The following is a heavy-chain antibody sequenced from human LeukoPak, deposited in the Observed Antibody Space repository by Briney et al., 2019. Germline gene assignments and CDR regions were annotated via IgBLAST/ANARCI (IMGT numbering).Heavy chain of an antibody. CDR3: ARRRGRGDYYYGSGSHYWYFDL. V-gene: IGHV4-34*01. CDR2: INHSGST. J-gene: IGHJ2*01. Sequence: NPSETLSLTCTVSGGSISSYYWSWIRQPPGKGLEWIGEINHSGSTNYNPSLKSRVTISVDTSKNQFSLKLSSVTAADTAVYYCARRRGRGDYYYGSGSHYWYFDLWGRGTLVTVSS. CDR1: GGSISSYY. D-gene: IGHD3-10*01.